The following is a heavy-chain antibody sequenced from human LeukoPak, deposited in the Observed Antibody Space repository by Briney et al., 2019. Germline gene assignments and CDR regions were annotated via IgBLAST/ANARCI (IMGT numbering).Heavy chain of an antibody. CDR1: GFTFSSYW. J-gene: IGHJ4*02. D-gene: IGHD2-21*01. V-gene: IGHV3-74*01. Sequence: PGGSLRLSCAASGFTFSSYWMHWVRQAPGKGLVWVSRINSDGSSTTYADSVKGRFTISRDSAKNTLYLQMNSLRAEDTAVYYRARDLRAFCGGECAFHYWGQGTLVTVSS. CDR2: INSDGSST. CDR3: ARDLRAFCGGECAFHY.